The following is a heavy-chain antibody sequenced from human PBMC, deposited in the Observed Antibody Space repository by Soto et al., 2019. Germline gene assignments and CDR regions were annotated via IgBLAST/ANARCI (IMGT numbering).Heavy chain of an antibody. CDR2: ISYDGSNK. J-gene: IGHJ6*02. CDR1: GFTFSSYG. CDR3: ANLIAAAGTLGSEHHLYGMDV. V-gene: IGHV3-30*18. Sequence: GGSLRLSCAASGFTFSSYGMHWVRQAPGKGLEWVAVISYDGSNKYYADSVKGRFTISRDNSKNTLYLQMNSLRAEDTAVYYCANLIAAAGTLGSEHHLYGMDVWGQGTTVTVSS. D-gene: IGHD6-13*01.